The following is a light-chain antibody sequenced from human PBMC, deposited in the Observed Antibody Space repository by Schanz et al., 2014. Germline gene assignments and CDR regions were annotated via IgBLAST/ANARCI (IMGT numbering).Light chain of an antibody. CDR2: GAS. V-gene: IGKV3-20*01. CDR1: QSVSSY. Sequence: EIVLTQSPATLSLSPGERATLSCRASQSVSSYLAWYQHKPGQAPRLLICGASSRATGIPDRFSGSGSGTDFTLTISRLEPEDFAVYYCQQYGRSSWTFGQGTKVEIK. J-gene: IGKJ1*01. CDR3: QQYGRSSWT.